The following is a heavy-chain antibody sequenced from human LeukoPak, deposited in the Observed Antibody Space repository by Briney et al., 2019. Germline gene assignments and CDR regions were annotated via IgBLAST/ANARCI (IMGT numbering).Heavy chain of an antibody. J-gene: IGHJ5*02. CDR2: INPNSGGT. Sequence: ASVKVSCKASGYTFTGYYMHWVRQAPGQGLEWMGWINPNSGGTNYAQKFQGRVTMTRDTSISTAYMELSRLRSDDTAVYYCARDPPQWLVLYWFDPWGQGTLVTVSS. CDR1: GYTFTGYY. V-gene: IGHV1-2*02. D-gene: IGHD6-19*01. CDR3: ARDPPQWLVLYWFDP.